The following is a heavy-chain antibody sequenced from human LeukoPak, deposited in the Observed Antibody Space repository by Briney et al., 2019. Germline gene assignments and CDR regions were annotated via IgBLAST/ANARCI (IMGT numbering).Heavy chain of an antibody. J-gene: IGHJ6*02. D-gene: IGHD6-13*01. CDR2: ISYDGSNK. CDR3: AKILGGSSWYRAWVGYYYGMDV. V-gene: IGHV3-30*18. Sequence: PGRSLRLSCAASGFTFSSYGMHWVRQAPGKGLEWVAVISYDGSNKYYADSVKGRFTISRDNSKNTLYLQMNSLRAEDTAVYYCAKILGGSSWYRAWVGYYYGMDVWGQGTTVTVSS. CDR1: GFTFSSYG.